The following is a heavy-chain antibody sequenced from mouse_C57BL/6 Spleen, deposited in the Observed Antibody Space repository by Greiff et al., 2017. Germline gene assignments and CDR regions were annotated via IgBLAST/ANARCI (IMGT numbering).Heavy chain of an antibody. CDR3: ARSRDYDYGEGGYAMDY. Sequence: VQLQQSGPELVKPGASVKIPCKASGYTFTDYNMDWVKQSHGKSLEWIGDINPNNGGTIYNQKFKGKATLTVDKSSSTAYMELRSLTSEDTAVYYCARSRDYDYGEGGYAMDYWGQGTSVTVSS. J-gene: IGHJ4*01. CDR2: INPNNGGT. V-gene: IGHV1-18*01. D-gene: IGHD2-4*01. CDR1: GYTFTDYN.